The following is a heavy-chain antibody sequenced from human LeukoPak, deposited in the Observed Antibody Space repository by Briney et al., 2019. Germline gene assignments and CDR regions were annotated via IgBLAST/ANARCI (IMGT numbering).Heavy chain of an antibody. V-gene: IGHV4-34*01. CDR2: INHSGRT. CDR1: GGSFSGYY. Sequence: SETLSLTCAVYGGSFSGYYWSWIRQPPGKGLEWIGEINHSGRTKYNPSLKSRVTISVDTSKNQFSLKLSSVTAADTAVYYCARGGYDILTGYLDAFDIWGQGTMVTVSS. CDR3: ARGGYDILTGYLDAFDI. J-gene: IGHJ3*02. D-gene: IGHD3-9*01.